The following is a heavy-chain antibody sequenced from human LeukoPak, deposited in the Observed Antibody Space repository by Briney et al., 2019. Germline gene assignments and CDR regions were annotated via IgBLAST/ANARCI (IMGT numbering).Heavy chain of an antibody. CDR1: VFTFYRYA. V-gene: IGHV3-64D*09. CDR3: VKETGMRRAAISPYFDY. J-gene: IGHJ4*02. D-gene: IGHD3-10*01. Sequence: GGSLRLSCSVSVFTFYRYAMHCVRHAPGRGREDVSPISSNESSTYYADSVKSRFTISTDNSKKAMYLQMSSLRDETTAVYYCVKETGMRRAAISPYFDYCGEGTLVTVS. CDR2: ISSNESST.